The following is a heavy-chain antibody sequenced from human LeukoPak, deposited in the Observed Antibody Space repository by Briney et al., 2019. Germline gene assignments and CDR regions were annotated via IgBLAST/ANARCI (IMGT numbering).Heavy chain of an antibody. CDR3: AGVSESGWNWVDY. CDR2: ISYDGSNK. CDR1: GFTFSSYD. Sequence: PGRSLRLSCAASGFTFSSYDMHWVRQAPGKGLEWVAVISYDGSNKYYADSVKGRFSISRDNSKNTLYLQMSSLRDEDTAVYYCAGVSESGWNWVDYWGQGTLVTVSS. J-gene: IGHJ4*02. D-gene: IGHD6-19*01. V-gene: IGHV3-30*03.